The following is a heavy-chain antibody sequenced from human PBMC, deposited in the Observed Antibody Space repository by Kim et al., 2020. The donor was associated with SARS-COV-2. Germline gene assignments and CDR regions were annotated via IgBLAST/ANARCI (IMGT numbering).Heavy chain of an antibody. Sequence: GGSLRLSCAASGFTFSSYEMNWVRQAPGKGLEWVSYISSSGSTIYYADSVKGRFTISRDNAKNSLYLQMNSLRAEDTAVYYCARALYYYDSSGYEHWGQGTLVTVSS. CDR1: GFTFSSYE. D-gene: IGHD3-22*01. CDR2: ISSSGSTI. V-gene: IGHV3-48*03. CDR3: ARALYYYDSSGYEH. J-gene: IGHJ1*01.